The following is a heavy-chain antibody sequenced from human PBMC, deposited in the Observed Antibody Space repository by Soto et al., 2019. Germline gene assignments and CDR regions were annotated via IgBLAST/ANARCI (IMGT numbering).Heavy chain of an antibody. J-gene: IGHJ4*02. CDR2: LKSEAAGGTT. D-gene: IGHD3-22*01. V-gene: IGHV3-15*01. CDR1: GFAFSSAW. CDR3: SYDSSRGDY. Sequence: GESLKISCAASGFAFSSAWMSWVRQAPGKGLEWVGRLKSEAAGGTTDYAAPVKGRFTISRDDSKNTLYLQMNSLKTDDTAVYYCSYDSSRGDYWGLGTLVTV.